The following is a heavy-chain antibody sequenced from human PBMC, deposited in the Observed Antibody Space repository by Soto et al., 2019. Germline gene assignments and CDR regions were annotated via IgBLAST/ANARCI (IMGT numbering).Heavy chain of an antibody. D-gene: IGHD6-6*01. CDR1: GYIFTDYY. Sequence: ASVKVSCKVSGYIFTDYYVYWVQQAPGKGLEWMGFLDPEDGETMYAEKFQGRITITADTSTGTAYMELSSLRSEDTAVYYCATASSIGGRLWYFDLWGRGTLVTSPQ. CDR2: LDPEDGET. CDR3: ATASSIGGRLWYFDL. V-gene: IGHV1-69-2*01. J-gene: IGHJ2*01.